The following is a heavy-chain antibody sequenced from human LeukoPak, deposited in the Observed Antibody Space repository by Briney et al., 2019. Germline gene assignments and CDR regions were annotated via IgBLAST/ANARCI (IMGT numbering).Heavy chain of an antibody. D-gene: IGHD5-12*01. CDR1: GFTFSSYS. V-gene: IGHV3-21*01. CDR3: ARSPLPTSPYYYYYMDV. J-gene: IGHJ6*03. Sequence: GGSLRLSCAASGFTFSSYSMNWVRQAPGKGLEWVSSISSSSYIYYADSVKGRFTISRDNAKNTLYLQMNSLRAEDTAVYYCARSPLPTSPYYYYYMDVWGKGTTVIISS. CDR2: ISSSSYI.